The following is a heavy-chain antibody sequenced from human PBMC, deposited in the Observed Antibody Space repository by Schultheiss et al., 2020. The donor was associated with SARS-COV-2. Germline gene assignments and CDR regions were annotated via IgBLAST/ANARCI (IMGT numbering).Heavy chain of an antibody. CDR1: GFTFSNYA. CDR2: ICGSADST. Sequence: GGSLRLSCAASGFTFSNYALHWVRQAPGKGLEWVSSICGSADSTYYADSVEGRFTISRDNCNNTLCLQMNSLRAEDTAVYYCAKGRAVIITATFAMDVWGQGTTVTVSS. J-gene: IGHJ6*02. D-gene: IGHD2-15*01. CDR3: AKGRAVIITATFAMDV. V-gene: IGHV3-23*01.